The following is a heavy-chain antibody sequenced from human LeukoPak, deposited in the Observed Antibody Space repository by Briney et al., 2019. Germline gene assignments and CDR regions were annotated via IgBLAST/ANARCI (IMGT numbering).Heavy chain of an antibody. J-gene: IGHJ4*02. D-gene: IGHD5-24*01. CDR1: GYTFTGYY. Sequence: ASVKVSCKASGYTFTGYYMHWVRQAPGQGLEWMGWINPNSGGTNYAQKFQGRVTMTRDTSISTAHMELSRLRSDDTAVYYCARGRKRGVDGLDYWGQGTLVTVSS. CDR3: ARGRKRGVDGLDY. CDR2: INPNSGGT. V-gene: IGHV1-2*02.